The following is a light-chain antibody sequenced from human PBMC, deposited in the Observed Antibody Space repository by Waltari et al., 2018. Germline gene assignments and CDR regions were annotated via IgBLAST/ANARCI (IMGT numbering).Light chain of an antibody. CDR2: DTS. Sequence: EIVLTPSPVTLSLSPGDTATLSCRASQTVGNDLTWYQQKPGQAPRLLIYDTSRRAPGIPDRFSGSIFGTDFSLTISRLEPEDFAVYYCQKYDRLPATFGQGTKVEIK. CDR1: QTVGND. V-gene: IGKV3-20*01. CDR3: QKYDRLPAT. J-gene: IGKJ1*01.